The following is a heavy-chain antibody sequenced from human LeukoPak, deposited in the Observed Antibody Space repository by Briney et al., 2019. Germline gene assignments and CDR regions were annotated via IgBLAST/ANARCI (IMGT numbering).Heavy chain of an antibody. D-gene: IGHD2-2*01. J-gene: IGHJ6*02. CDR2: IYSGGST. CDR3: ARDEASSTSWGPYYYGMDV. Sequence: PGGSLRLSCAASGFTVSSNYMSWVRQAPGKGLEWVSVIYSGGSTYYADSVKGRFTISRDNSKNTLYLQMSSLRAEDTAVYYCARDEASSTSWGPYYYGMDVWGQGTTVTVSS. V-gene: IGHV3-53*01. CDR1: GFTVSSNY.